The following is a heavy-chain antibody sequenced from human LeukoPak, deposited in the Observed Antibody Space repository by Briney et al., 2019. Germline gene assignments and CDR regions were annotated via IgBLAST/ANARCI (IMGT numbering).Heavy chain of an antibody. Sequence: ASVKVSCKASGYTFTGYYMHWVRQAPGQGLEWMGWINPNSGGTNCAQKFQGRVTMTRDTSISTAYMELSRLRSDDTAVYYCARLTVTRIAPEDYWGQGTLVTVSS. CDR1: GYTFTGYY. CDR3: ARLTVTRIAPEDY. V-gene: IGHV1-2*02. D-gene: IGHD4-17*01. J-gene: IGHJ4*02. CDR2: INPNSGGT.